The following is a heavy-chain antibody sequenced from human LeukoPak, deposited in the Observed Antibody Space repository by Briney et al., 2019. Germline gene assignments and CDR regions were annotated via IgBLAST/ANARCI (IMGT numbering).Heavy chain of an antibody. CDR3: ARARPIAAAGTGGVDC. CDR2: INRSGST. Sequence: SETLSLTCAVYGGSFSGYYWSWIRQPPGKGLEWIGEINRSGSTNYNPSLKSRVTISVDTSKNQFSLKLSSVTAADTAVYYCARARPIAAAGTGGVDCWGQGTLVTVSS. CDR1: GGSFSGYY. D-gene: IGHD6-13*01. V-gene: IGHV4-34*01. J-gene: IGHJ4*02.